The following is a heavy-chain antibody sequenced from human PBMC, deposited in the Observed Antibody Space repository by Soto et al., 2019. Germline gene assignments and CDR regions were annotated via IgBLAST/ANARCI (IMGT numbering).Heavy chain of an antibody. D-gene: IGHD5-12*01. CDR1: GFTFSSYA. V-gene: IGHV3-23*01. J-gene: IGHJ4*02. Sequence: EVQLLESGGGLVQPGGSLRLSCAASGFTFSSYAMSWVRQAPGKGLEWVSAISGSGGSTYYAASVKGLFTISRDNSKNTLYLQINSLRAEDTAVYYCANDNIVATIGYFDYWGQGTLVTVSS. CDR2: ISGSGGST. CDR3: ANDNIVATIGYFDY.